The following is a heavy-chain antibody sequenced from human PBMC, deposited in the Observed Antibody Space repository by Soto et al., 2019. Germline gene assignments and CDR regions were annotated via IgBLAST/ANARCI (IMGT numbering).Heavy chain of an antibody. J-gene: IGHJ4*02. Sequence: GGSLRLSCAASGFTFSSYATSWVRQAPGKGLEWVSAISGSGGSTYYADSVEGRFTISRDNSKNTVYLHMNSLRVEDTAVYYCAKDSSNWPYYCFDYWGQGTLVTVSS. CDR2: ISGSGGST. CDR3: AKDSSNWPYYCFDY. V-gene: IGHV3-23*01. D-gene: IGHD4-4*01. CDR1: GFTFSSYA.